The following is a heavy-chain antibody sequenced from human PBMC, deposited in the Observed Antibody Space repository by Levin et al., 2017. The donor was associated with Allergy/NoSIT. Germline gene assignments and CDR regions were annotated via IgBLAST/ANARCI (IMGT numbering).Heavy chain of an antibody. Sequence: SQTLSLTCTVSGDSIRSYYWSWIRQPPGKGLEWIGYIYYSGNTNYNPSLTSRVTISVDTSKNQFFLKLSSVTAADTAMYYCARDLTTGPVGYWGQGTLVTVSS. J-gene: IGHJ4*02. CDR3: ARDLTTGPVGY. V-gene: IGHV4-59*01. CDR1: GDSIRSYY. D-gene: IGHD4-11*01. CDR2: IYYSGNT.